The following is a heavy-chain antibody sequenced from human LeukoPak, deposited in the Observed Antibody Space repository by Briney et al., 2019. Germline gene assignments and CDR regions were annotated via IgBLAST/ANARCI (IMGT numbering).Heavy chain of an antibody. Sequence: GGSLRLSCAASGFTVSSNYMSWVRQAPGKGLEWVSVLYSGGYTYYADSVKGRFTISRDNSKNTLYLQMNSLRAEDTAVYYCARDLCSSTSCYAGSGLAYWGQGTLVTVSS. CDR1: GFTVSSNY. J-gene: IGHJ4*02. V-gene: IGHV3-66*02. D-gene: IGHD2-2*01. CDR3: ARDLCSSTSCYAGSGLAY. CDR2: LYSGGYT.